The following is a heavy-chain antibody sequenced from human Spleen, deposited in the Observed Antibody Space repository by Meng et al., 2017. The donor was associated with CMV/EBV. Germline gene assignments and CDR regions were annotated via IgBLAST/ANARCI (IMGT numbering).Heavy chain of an antibody. CDR3: ARDPSITGTLGDTENWFDP. Sequence: TFTRYGISWVRQAPGQGLEWMGWISAYNGNTNYAQKLQGRVTMTTDTSTSTAYMELRSLRSDDTAVYYCARDPSITGTLGDTENWFDPWGQGTLVTVSS. V-gene: IGHV1-18*01. CDR1: TFTRYG. D-gene: IGHD1-20*01. J-gene: IGHJ5*02. CDR2: ISAYNGNT.